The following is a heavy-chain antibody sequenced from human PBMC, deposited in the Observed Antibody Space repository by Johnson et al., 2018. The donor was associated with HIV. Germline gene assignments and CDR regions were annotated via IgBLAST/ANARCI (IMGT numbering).Heavy chain of an antibody. CDR3: ARARTVVIARPDAFDI. Sequence: VQLVESGGDLVQPGGSLRLSCVGSGFTFSTNWMHWVRQAPGKGLVWVSRINSDGSSTSYADSVKGRFTISRDNAKNTLYLQMDSLGAEDTAVYFCARARTVVIARPDAFDIWGQGTMVTVSS. D-gene: IGHD2-21*01. J-gene: IGHJ3*02. CDR2: INSDGSST. CDR1: GFTFSTNW. V-gene: IGHV3-74*03.